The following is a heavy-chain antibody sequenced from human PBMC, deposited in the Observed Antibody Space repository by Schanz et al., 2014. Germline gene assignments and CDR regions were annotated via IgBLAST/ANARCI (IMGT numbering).Heavy chain of an antibody. D-gene: IGHD3-22*01. V-gene: IGHV3-64*04. CDR3: ARVDSSGYFFDN. CDR2: ISHDGYST. Sequence: VQLVESGGGLVQPGGSLRLSCSASGFTFSIYAMHWVRQAPGKGLEYVSAISHDGYSTYYADSVKGRFTISRDNSKNTVHLQMSSLRVEDTAVYYCARVDSSGYFFDNWGQGTLVTVPS. J-gene: IGHJ4*02. CDR1: GFTFSIYA.